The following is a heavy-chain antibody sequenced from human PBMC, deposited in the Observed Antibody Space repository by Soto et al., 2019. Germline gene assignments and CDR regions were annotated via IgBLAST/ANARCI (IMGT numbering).Heavy chain of an antibody. CDR3: ARDYCSSTSCYTGVDP. J-gene: IGHJ5*02. V-gene: IGHV1-69*01. D-gene: IGHD2-2*02. Sequence: QVQLVQSGAEVKKHGSSVKVSCKASVGTFSSYAISWVRQAPGQGLEWMGGIIPIFGTANYAQKFQGRVTITADESTSTAYMALSSLRSEDTAVYYCARDYCSSTSCYTGVDPWGQGTLVTVSS. CDR2: IIPIFGTA. CDR1: VGTFSSYA.